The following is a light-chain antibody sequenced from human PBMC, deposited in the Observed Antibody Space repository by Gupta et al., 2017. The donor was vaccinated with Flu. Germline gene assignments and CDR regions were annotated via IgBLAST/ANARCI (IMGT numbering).Light chain of an antibody. Sequence: GTLSLSPGERATLSGRASQSVRSSYLAWYQQRPDQAPRLLIYGASSRATGIPDRFSGSGSGTDFALTISRLEPEDFAVYYCQQYGSSPRTFGQGTKLEIK. CDR2: GAS. V-gene: IGKV3-20*01. CDR1: QSVRSSY. J-gene: IGKJ2*01. CDR3: QQYGSSPRT.